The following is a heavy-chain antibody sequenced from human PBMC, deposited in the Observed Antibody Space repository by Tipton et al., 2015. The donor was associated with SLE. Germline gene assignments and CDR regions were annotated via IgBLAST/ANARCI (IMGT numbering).Heavy chain of an antibody. D-gene: IGHD3-22*01. CDR3: ARGRSYDSSGYYFYYYYYMDV. CDR1: GGSISNYY. V-gene: IGHV4-59*01. CDR2: IYYSGST. J-gene: IGHJ6*03. Sequence: TLSLTCTVSGGSISNYYWSWIRQPPGKGLEWIGYIYYSGSTNYNPSLKSRVTISVDTSKNQFSLKLSSVTAADTAVYYCARGRSYDSSGYYFYYYYYMDVWGKGTTVTVSS.